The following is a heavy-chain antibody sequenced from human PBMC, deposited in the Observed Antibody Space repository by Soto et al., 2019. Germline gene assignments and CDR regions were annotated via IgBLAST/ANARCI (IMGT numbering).Heavy chain of an antibody. V-gene: IGHV5-51*01. CDR1: GYSFTSYW. CDR2: IYPGDSDT. Sequence: PGESLKISCKGSGYSFTSYWIGWVRQMPGKGLEWMGIIYPGDSDTRYSPSFQGQVTISADKSISTAYLQWSSLKASDTAMYYCASTQYYYGSGSYYTYYYYGMDVWDQVTTVTASS. D-gene: IGHD3-10*01. J-gene: IGHJ6*02. CDR3: ASTQYYYGSGSYYTYYYYGMDV.